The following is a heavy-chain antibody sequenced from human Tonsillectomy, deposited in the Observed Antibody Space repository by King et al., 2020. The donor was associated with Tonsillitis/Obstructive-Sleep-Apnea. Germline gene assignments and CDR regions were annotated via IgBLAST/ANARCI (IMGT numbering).Heavy chain of an antibody. CDR1: GGSISSYY. CDR3: ASQYYYDSSGYYREYFQH. D-gene: IGHD3-22*01. CDR2: MYYIGST. J-gene: IGHJ1*01. Sequence: QLQESGPGLVKPSETLSLTCTVSGGSISSYYWSWIRQPPGKGLEWIGYMYYIGSTNYNPSLKSRVTISVVTSKNQFSLKLSSVTAADTAVYYCASQYYYDSSGYYREYFQHWGQGTLVTVSS. V-gene: IGHV4-59*01.